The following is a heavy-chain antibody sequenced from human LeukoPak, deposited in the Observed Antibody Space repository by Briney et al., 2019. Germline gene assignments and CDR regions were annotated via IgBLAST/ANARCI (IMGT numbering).Heavy chain of an antibody. V-gene: IGHV3-23*01. CDR3: AKEQTRSVYYYDSSGPNWFDP. Sequence: GGSLRLACAASGFTFSSYAMSWVRQAEGKGMEWVSAISGSGGTTYYADSVKGRFTISRDNSNNTLHLQMNSLSAEDTAVYYCAKEQTRSVYYYDSSGPNWFDPWGQGTLVTVSS. J-gene: IGHJ5*02. CDR2: ISGSGGTT. D-gene: IGHD3-22*01. CDR1: GFTFSSYA.